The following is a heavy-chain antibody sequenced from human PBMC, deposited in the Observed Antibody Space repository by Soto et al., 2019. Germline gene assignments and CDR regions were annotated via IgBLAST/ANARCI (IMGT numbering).Heavy chain of an antibody. D-gene: IGHD4-17*01. Sequence: PSETLSLTCTVSGDSISSGGYYWSWIRQHPGKGLEWIGYISYSGSTYYNPSLKSRVTISVDTSKNQFSLKLNSVTAADTAVYYCARGDQVSGDFDYWGQGTLDTVSS. CDR1: GDSISSGGYY. V-gene: IGHV4-31*03. CDR3: ARGDQVSGDFDY. J-gene: IGHJ4*02. CDR2: ISYSGST.